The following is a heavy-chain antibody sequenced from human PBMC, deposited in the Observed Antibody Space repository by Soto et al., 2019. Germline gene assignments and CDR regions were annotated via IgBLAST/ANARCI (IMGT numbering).Heavy chain of an antibody. D-gene: IGHD6-19*01. CDR2: IKSISDGETT. Sequence: LLVESGGGFVQPGGSLRLSCVASGFTFSHAWMDWVRQAPGKGLEWVGRIKSISDGETTNYAASVAGRLTISRDDSKNTLFLHVNSLKTEDTGVYYCTRRIAVAGTYYFDYWGQGTLVTVSS. CDR3: TRRIAVAGTYYFDY. CDR1: GFTFSHAW. V-gene: IGHV3-15*07. J-gene: IGHJ4*02.